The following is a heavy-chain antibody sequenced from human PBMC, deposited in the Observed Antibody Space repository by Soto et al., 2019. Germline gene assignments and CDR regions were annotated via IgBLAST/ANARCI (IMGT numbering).Heavy chain of an antibody. Sequence: AASVKVSCKASGFTFTSSAVQWVRQARGQRLEWIGWIVVGSGNTNYAQKFQERVTITRDMSTSTAYMELSSLRSEDTAVYYCAADQQQLVFDYWGQGTLVTVSS. CDR1: GFTFTSSA. V-gene: IGHV1-58*01. D-gene: IGHD6-13*01. J-gene: IGHJ4*02. CDR3: AADQQQLVFDY. CDR2: IVVGSGNT.